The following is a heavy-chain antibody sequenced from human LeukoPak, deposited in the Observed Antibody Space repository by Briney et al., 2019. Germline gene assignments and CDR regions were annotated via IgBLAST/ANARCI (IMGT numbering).Heavy chain of an antibody. V-gene: IGHV3-23*01. D-gene: IGHD1-14*01. Sequence: PGGSLRLSCAASGFTFSSYAMSWVRQAPGKGLEWVSAISGSGGNTYYADSVKGRFTISRDNSKNTLYLQMNGLRAEDTAVYYCANQAGKTEPFDYWGQGTLVTVSS. CDR3: ANQAGKTEPFDY. CDR1: GFTFSSYA. J-gene: IGHJ4*02. CDR2: ISGSGGNT.